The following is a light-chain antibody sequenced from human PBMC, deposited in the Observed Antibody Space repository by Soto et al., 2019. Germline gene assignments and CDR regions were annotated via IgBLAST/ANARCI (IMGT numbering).Light chain of an antibody. Sequence: QSVLTQPASVSGSPGQSITISCTGTRRDVGGYNYVSWYQQYSGKSPKLLIYGVTHRPSGVSNRFSGSKSGNTASLTISGLLAEDEADYYCSSYTSSSTLDYVFGTGTKVTVL. CDR2: GVT. V-gene: IGLV2-14*01. J-gene: IGLJ1*01. CDR1: RRDVGGYNY. CDR3: SSYTSSSTLDYV.